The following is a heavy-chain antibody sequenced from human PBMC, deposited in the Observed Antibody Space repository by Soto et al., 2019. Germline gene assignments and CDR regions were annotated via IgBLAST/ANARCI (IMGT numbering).Heavy chain of an antibody. Sequence: EVQLVESGGGLIQPGGSLRLSCTASGLSVRNNYMSWVRQAPGMGLEWVSVIYNDGTTYYADSVKGRFTISRDTSKNTLSLQMDSLRAEDTAVYYCVRPLPSGRNYGMDVWGKGPRSPSPQ. CDR3: VRPLPSGRNYGMDV. V-gene: IGHV3-53*01. CDR2: IYNDGTT. D-gene: IGHD3-10*01. J-gene: IGHJ6*01. CDR1: GLSVRNNY.